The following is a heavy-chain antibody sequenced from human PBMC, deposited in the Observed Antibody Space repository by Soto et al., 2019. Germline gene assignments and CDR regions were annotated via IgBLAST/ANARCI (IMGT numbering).Heavy chain of an antibody. Sequence: QAGGSLRLSCAASGFTFSSYSMNWVRQAPGKGLEWVSSISSSSSYIYYADSVKGRFTISRDNAKNSLYLQMNSLRAEDTAVYYCARDENKGDHTPFDYWGQGTLVTVSS. CDR3: ARDENKGDHTPFDY. J-gene: IGHJ4*02. CDR2: ISSSSSYI. V-gene: IGHV3-21*01. CDR1: GFTFSSYS. D-gene: IGHD2-15*01.